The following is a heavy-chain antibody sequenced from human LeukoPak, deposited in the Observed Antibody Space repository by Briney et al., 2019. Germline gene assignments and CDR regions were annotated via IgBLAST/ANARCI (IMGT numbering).Heavy chain of an antibody. D-gene: IGHD3-10*01. J-gene: IGHJ5*02. CDR1: GFTFSSYW. Sequence: PGGSLRLSCAASGFTFSSYWMHWVRQAPGKGLVWVSRINSDGSSTSYADSVKGRFTISRDNAKNTLYLQMNSLRAEDTAVYYCARHHREVTMVRGVSTWFDPWGQGTLVTVSS. CDR2: INSDGSST. CDR3: ARHHREVTMVRGVSTWFDP. V-gene: IGHV3-74*01.